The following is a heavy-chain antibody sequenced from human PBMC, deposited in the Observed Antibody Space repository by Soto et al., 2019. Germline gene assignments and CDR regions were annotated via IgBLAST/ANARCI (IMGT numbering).Heavy chain of an antibody. J-gene: IGHJ6*03. CDR2: IKQDGSEK. CDR3: ARDPDLIYDFSKVWGSYYYYYYMDV. Sequence: GGSLRLSCAASGFTFSSYWMSWVRQAPGKGLEWVANIKQDGSEKYYVDSVKGRFTISRDNAKNSLYLQMNSLRAEDTAVYYCARDPDLIYDFSKVWGSYYYYYYMDVWGKGTTVTVSS. D-gene: IGHD3-3*01. V-gene: IGHV3-7*01. CDR1: GFTFSSYW.